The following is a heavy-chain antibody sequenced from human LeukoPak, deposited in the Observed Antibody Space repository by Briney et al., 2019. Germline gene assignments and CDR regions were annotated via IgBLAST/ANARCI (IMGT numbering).Heavy chain of an antibody. CDR3: AHRRPYYDSSGYFRVSNAFDI. J-gene: IGHJ3*02. V-gene: IGHV2-5*02. D-gene: IGHD3-22*01. CDR1: GFSLSTSGVG. Sequence: SGPTLVNPTQTLTLTCTFSGFSLSTSGVGVGWIRQPPGKAPEWLALIYWDDDKRYSPSLKSRLTITKDTSKNQVVLTMTNMDPVDTATYYCAHRRPYYDSSGYFRVSNAFDIWGQGTMVTVSS. CDR2: IYWDDDK.